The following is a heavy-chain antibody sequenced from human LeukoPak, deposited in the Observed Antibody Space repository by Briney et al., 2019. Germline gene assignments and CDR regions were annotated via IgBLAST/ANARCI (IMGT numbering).Heavy chain of an antibody. J-gene: IGHJ5*02. V-gene: IGHV1-2*02. CDR3: ARGSYSSSWYKFDP. CDR1: GYTFTSYG. Sequence: GASVKVSCKASGYTFTSYGISWVRQAPGQGLEWMGWINPNSGGTNYAQKFQGRVTMTRDTSISTAYMELSRLRSDDTAVYYCARGSYSSSWYKFDPWGQGTLVTVSS. CDR2: INPNSGGT. D-gene: IGHD6-13*01.